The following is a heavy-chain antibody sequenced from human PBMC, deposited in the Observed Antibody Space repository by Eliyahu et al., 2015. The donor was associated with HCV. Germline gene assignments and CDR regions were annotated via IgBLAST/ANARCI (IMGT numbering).Heavy chain of an antibody. CDR3: ARHDRFNDAGPDAFDI. D-gene: IGHD2-8*01. Sequence: QLQLQESGPGLVKPSETLSLTCTVPGGSISSSSYYWGWIRQPPGKGLEWIGSIYYSGSTYYNPSLKSRVTISVDTSKNQFSLKLSSVTAADTAVYYCARHDRFNDAGPDAFDIWGQGTMVTVSS. CDR2: IYYSGST. V-gene: IGHV4-39*01. CDR1: GGSISSSSYY. J-gene: IGHJ3*02.